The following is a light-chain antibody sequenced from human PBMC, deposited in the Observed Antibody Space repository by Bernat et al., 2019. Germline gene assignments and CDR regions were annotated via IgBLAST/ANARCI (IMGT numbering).Light chain of an antibody. J-gene: IGKJ5*01. CDR3: QQLDKFPII. Sequence: DIQLTQSPSFLSASVGDRVTITCRASQVIGTYLVWYYQKPGKAPTLRIYGASTVQSGVPSRFSGSGSGTELPLTISSLQPEDSATYYCQQLDKFPIIFDQGTRLEIK. V-gene: IGKV1-9*01. CDR2: GAS. CDR1: QVIGTY.